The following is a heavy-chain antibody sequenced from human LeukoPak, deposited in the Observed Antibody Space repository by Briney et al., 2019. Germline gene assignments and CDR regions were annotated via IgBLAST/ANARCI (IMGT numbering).Heavy chain of an antibody. CDR3: TTYGSGRKFDY. CDR1: GFSFSDAW. CDR2: IESKTDGGTT. J-gene: IGHJ4*02. Sequence: GSLRLSCAGSGFSFSDAWMSWVRLLPGKGLEWVRRIESKTDGGTTDYAAPVKGRFTISRDDSTSTLYLQMNSLKSEDTAVYYCTTYGSGRKFDYWGQGILVTVSS. V-gene: IGHV3-15*04. D-gene: IGHD3-10*01.